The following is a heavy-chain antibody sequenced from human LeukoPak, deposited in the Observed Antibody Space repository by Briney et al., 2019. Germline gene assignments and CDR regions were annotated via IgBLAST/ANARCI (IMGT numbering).Heavy chain of an antibody. D-gene: IGHD4-17*01. CDR2: FDPEDGET. CDR1: GYTLTELS. Sequence: ASVKVSCKVSGYTLTELSMHWVRQAPGKGLEWMGGFDPEDGETIYAQKFQGRVTMTEDTSTDTAYMELSSLRSEDTAVYYCATAALRPQTVTPGAYWGQGTLVTVSS. J-gene: IGHJ4*02. CDR3: ATAALRPQTVTPGAY. V-gene: IGHV1-24*01.